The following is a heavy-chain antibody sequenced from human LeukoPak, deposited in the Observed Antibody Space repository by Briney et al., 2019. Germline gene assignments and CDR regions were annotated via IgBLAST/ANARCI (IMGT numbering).Heavy chain of an antibody. CDR1: GFTFSTYA. CDR2: ISDSGGRT. V-gene: IGHV3-23*01. Sequence: GGSLRLSCTASGFTFSTYAMSWVRQAPGKGLEWVSSISDSGGRTYHADSVKGRFTISRDNSKNTLYLQMNSLRAEDTAVYYCANRGVLLPFDYWGQGTLVTVSS. CDR3: ANRGVLLPFDY. D-gene: IGHD3-10*01. J-gene: IGHJ4*02.